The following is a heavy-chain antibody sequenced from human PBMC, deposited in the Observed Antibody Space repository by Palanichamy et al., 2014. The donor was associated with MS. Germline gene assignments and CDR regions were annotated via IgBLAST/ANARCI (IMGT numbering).Heavy chain of an antibody. CDR2: ISSSSSTI. V-gene: IGHV3-48*02. D-gene: IGHD2-2*02. Sequence: ESGGGLVQPGGSLRLSCAASGFTFSSYSMNWVRQAPGKGLEWVSYISSSSSTIYYADSVKGRFTISRDNAKNSLYLQMNSLRDEDTAVYYCARVGCSSTSCYINYYYGMDVWGQGTTVTVSS. CDR3: ARVGCSSTSCYINYYYGMDV. J-gene: IGHJ6*02. CDR1: GFTFSSYS.